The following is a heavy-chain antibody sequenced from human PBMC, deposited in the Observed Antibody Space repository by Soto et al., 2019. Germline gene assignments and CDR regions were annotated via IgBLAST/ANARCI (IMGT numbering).Heavy chain of an antibody. V-gene: IGHV3-66*01. CDR1: GFTVSSNY. D-gene: IGHD4-17*01. J-gene: IGHJ5*02. CDR3: VHPRSTVQIPPT. Sequence: PGGSLRLSCAASGFTVSSNYMSWVRQAPGKGLECVSVIYSGGSTYYADSVKGRFTISRDNSKNTLYLQMGGLRAVDTAVYYCVHPRSTVQIPPTWGQGTLVTVSS. CDR2: IYSGGST.